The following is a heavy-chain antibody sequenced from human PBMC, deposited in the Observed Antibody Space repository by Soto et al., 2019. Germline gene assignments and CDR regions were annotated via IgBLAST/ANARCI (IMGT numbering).Heavy chain of an antibody. CDR2: IYPGDSDT. Sequence: GESLKISCKGSGYSFTSYWIGWVRQMPGKGLECMGIIYPGDSDTRYSPSFQGQVTISADRSISTAYLQWSSLKASDTAMYYCARTAAAGKYYYGMDVWGQGTTVTVSS. D-gene: IGHD6-13*01. J-gene: IGHJ6*02. CDR1: GYSFTSYW. V-gene: IGHV5-51*01. CDR3: ARTAAAGKYYYGMDV.